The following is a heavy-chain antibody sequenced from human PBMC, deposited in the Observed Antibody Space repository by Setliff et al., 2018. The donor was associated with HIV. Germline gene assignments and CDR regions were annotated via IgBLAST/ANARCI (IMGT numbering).Heavy chain of an antibody. CDR1: GFTFTKSA. V-gene: IGHV3-23*01. CDR3: AKDVMQGGWGSLSYFDS. Sequence: GGSLRLSCTVSGFTFTKSAMNWVRQAPGKGLEWVSVISANGGSTYSADSVKGRFTISRDSTKNTVYLQMNSLRAEDTAVYFCAKDVMQGGWGSLSYFDSWGQGTLVT. CDR2: ISANGGST. J-gene: IGHJ4*02. D-gene: IGHD3-16*01.